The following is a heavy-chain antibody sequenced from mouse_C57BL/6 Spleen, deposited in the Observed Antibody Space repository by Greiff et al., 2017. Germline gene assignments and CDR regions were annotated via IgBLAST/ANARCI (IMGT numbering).Heavy chain of an antibody. CDR3: ARGDYGRNWYFDV. CDR1: GYTFTSYW. J-gene: IGHJ1*03. D-gene: IGHD1-1*01. CDR2: IYPSDSET. V-gene: IGHV1-61*01. Sequence: QVQLQQPGAELVRPGSSVKLSCKASGYTFTSYWMDWVKQRPGQGLEWIGNIYPSDSETHYNQKFKDKATLTVDKSSSTAYMQLSSLTSEDSAVYYCARGDYGRNWYFDVWGTGTTVTVSS.